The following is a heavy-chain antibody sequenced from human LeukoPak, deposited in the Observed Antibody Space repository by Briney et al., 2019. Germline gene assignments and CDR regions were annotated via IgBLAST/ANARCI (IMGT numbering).Heavy chain of an antibody. V-gene: IGHV3-53*01. CDR3: ARAAGHYDFWSGYYKHGMDV. CDR2: IYSGGST. Sequence: PGRSLRLSCAASGFTVSSNYMSWVRQAPGKGLEWVSVIYSGGSTYYADSVKGRFTISRDNSKNTLYLQMNSLRAEDTAVYYCARAAGHYDFWSGYYKHGMDVWGQGTTVTVSS. J-gene: IGHJ6*02. CDR1: GFTVSSNY. D-gene: IGHD3-3*01.